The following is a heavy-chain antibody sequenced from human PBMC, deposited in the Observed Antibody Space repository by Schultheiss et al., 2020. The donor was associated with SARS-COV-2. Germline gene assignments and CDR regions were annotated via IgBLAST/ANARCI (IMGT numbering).Heavy chain of an antibody. J-gene: IGHJ5*02. CDR3: ARAPSFGWTGTTYCFDP. Sequence: ASVKVSCKAFGYTFTSYDINWVRQATGQGLEWVGWMNPHSGNTGYAQKSQGRVTMTRNTSISTAYMELSSLRSEDTAVYYCARAPSFGWTGTTYCFDPWGQGTLVTVSS. V-gene: IGHV1-8*01. CDR1: GYTFTSYD. CDR2: MNPHSGNT. D-gene: IGHD1-1*01.